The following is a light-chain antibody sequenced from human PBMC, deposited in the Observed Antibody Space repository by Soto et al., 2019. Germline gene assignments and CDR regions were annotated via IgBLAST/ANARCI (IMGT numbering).Light chain of an antibody. CDR3: SSYTSSITYV. V-gene: IGLV2-18*02. CDR2: DVS. CDR1: SSDVGSYNR. Sequence: QSVLTQPPSVSGSPGQSVTISCTGTSSDVGSYNRVSRYQQPPGTAPKLMIYDVSNRPSGVPDRFSGSKSGNTASLTISGLQAEDEADYYCSSYTSSITYVFGTGTKVTV. J-gene: IGLJ1*01.